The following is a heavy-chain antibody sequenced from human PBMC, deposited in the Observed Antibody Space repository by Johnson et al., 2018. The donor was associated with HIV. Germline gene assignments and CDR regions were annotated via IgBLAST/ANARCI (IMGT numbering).Heavy chain of an antibody. Sequence: EVQVVESGGGLVQPGGSLRLSCAASGFTFADYGMTWVRQAPGKGLEWVSGINWNGGNTGYVDSVKGRFTISRDNSKNTLYLQMNSLRAEDTAVYYCARDYGDYAHDAFDIWGQGTMVTVSS. V-gene: IGHV3-20*04. D-gene: IGHD4-17*01. CDR2: INWNGGNT. J-gene: IGHJ3*02. CDR1: GFTFADYG. CDR3: ARDYGDYAHDAFDI.